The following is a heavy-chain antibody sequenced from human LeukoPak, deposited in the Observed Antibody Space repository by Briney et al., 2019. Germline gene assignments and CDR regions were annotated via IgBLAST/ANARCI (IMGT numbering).Heavy chain of an antibody. CDR3: ARDRPDPPYNWNDGGSYYFDY. J-gene: IGHJ4*02. CDR1: GDSVSSNSAA. V-gene: IGHV6-1*01. D-gene: IGHD1-1*01. CDR2: TYYRSKWYN. Sequence: SQTLSLTCAISGDSVSSNSAAWNWIRQSPSRRLEWLGRTYYRSKWYNDYAVSVKSRITINPDTSKNQFSLQLNSVTPEDTAVYYCARDRPDPPYNWNDGGSYYFDYWGQGTLVTVSS.